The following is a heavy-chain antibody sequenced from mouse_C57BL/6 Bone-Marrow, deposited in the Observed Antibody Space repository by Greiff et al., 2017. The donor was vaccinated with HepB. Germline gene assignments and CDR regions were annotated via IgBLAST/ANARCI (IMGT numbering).Heavy chain of an antibody. CDR1: GFTFSSYG. D-gene: IGHD2-4*01. CDR2: ISSGGSYT. CDR3: AIDYDDAMDY. Sequence: EVHLVESGGDLVKPGGSLKLSCAASGFTFSSYGMSWVRQTPDKRLEWVATISSGGSYTYYPDSVKGRFTISRDNAKNTLYLQMSSLKSEDTAMYYCAIDYDDAMDYWGQGTSVTVSS. V-gene: IGHV5-6*01. J-gene: IGHJ4*01.